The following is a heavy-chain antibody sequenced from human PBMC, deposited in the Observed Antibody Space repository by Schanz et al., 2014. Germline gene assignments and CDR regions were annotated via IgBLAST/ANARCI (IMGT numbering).Heavy chain of an antibody. CDR2: IPVGNNYI. D-gene: IGHD3-10*01. CDR1: GFTFSSYS. V-gene: IGHV3-21*01. J-gene: IGHJ4*02. Sequence: EVQLVESGGGLVKPGGSLRLSCAASGFTFSSYSMHWIRQAPGKGLEWVSYIPVGNNYIYYADSVKGRFTISRDNPKNSLYLQMNSLRAEDTAVYYCAVLGGFGELPLDYRGQGTLVTVSS. CDR3: AVLGGFGELPLDY.